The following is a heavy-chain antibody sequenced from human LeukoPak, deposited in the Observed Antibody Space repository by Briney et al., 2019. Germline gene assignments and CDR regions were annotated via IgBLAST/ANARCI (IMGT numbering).Heavy chain of an antibody. CDR3: ARGDYGDYYFDY. D-gene: IGHD4-17*01. V-gene: IGHV1-69*06. CDR2: IIPIFGTA. J-gene: IGHJ4*02. CDR1: GGTFSSYA. Sequence: ASVKVSCKASGGTFSSYAISWVRQAPGQGLEWMGGIIPIFGTANYAQKFQGRVTITADKSTSTAYMELSSLRSEDTAVYYCARGDYGDYYFDYWGQGTLVTVSS.